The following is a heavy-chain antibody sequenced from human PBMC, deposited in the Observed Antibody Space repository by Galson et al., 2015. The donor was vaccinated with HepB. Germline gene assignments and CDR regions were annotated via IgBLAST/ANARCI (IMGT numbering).Heavy chain of an antibody. CDR1: GFTFSSYS. J-gene: IGHJ1*01. D-gene: IGHD6-13*01. CDR2: ISSSSSTI. CDR3: ATEEAAAGFQH. Sequence: SLRLSCAASGFTFSSYSMNWVRQAPGKGLEWVSYISSSSSTIYYADSVKGRFTISRDNAKSSLYLQMNSLRAEDTAVYYCATEEAAAGFQHWGQGTLVTVSS. V-gene: IGHV3-48*04.